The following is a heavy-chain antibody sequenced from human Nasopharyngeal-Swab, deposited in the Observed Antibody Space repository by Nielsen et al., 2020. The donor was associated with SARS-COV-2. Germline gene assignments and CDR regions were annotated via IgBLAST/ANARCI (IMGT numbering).Heavy chain of an antibody. Sequence: GGSLRLSCAASGFTFSSFGMHWVRQAPGKGLEWVAFIAHDASNEYYGDSVKGRFTIPRDEPKDTVYLEMNSLRVDDTAIYYCAREGSERGGAFDIWGQGTMVAVSS. V-gene: IGHV3-30*03. CDR1: GFTFSSFG. CDR2: IAHDASNE. D-gene: IGHD1-1*01. J-gene: IGHJ3*02. CDR3: AREGSERGGAFDI.